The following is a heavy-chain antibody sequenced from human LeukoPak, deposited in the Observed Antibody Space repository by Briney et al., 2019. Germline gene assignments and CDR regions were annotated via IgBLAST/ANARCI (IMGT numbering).Heavy chain of an antibody. CDR2: ISGSGGST. D-gene: IGHD6-13*01. CDR3: AKAAALIAAAGNWFDP. V-gene: IGHV3-23*01. Sequence: GGSLRLSCAASGFTFSSYAMSWVRQAPGKGLEWVSAISGSGGSTYYADSVKGRVTISRDNSKNTLYRQMNSLRAEDTAVYYCAKAAALIAAAGNWFDPWGQGTLVTVSS. J-gene: IGHJ5*02. CDR1: GFTFSSYA.